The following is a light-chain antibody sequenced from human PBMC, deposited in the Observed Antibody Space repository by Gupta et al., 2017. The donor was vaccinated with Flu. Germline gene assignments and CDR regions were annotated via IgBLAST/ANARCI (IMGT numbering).Light chain of an antibody. CDR2: MNT. CDR3: AAWDDSLRAWV. V-gene: IGLV1-47*01. CDR1: TSNIASNY. Sequence: QSILTPPPAASGTPGQRVTMSCSGTTSNIASNYVYWYQHLPGTAPKLLIYMNTARPSGVPERFSGSKSGTSGSLAISGLRSEDEGDYYCAAWDDSLRAWVFGGGTKLTVL. J-gene: IGLJ3*02.